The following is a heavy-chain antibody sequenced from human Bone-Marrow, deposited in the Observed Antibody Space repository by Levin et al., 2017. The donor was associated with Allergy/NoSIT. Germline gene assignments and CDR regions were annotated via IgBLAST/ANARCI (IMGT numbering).Heavy chain of an antibody. CDR3: ASGAPTQVVAAAPFPLDV. V-gene: IGHV1-2*02. Sequence: ASVKVSCKTSGYAFTDHYIHWVRQAPGEGFEWMGWINPESGGTEYAQKFQDRVTMTRDPSLTTAHLDLSRLKSDDTAVFYCASGAPTQVVAAAPFPLDVWGQGTMVTVSS. CDR1: GYAFTDHY. CDR2: INPESGGT. D-gene: IGHD2-15*01. J-gene: IGHJ3*01.